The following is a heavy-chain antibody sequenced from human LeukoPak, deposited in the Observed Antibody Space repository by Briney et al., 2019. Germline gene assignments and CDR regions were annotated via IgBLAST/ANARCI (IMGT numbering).Heavy chain of an antibody. D-gene: IGHD3-22*01. CDR3: ARAGYDSSGYYPEGEYYYYMDV. J-gene: IGHJ6*03. CDR1: GFTFSRYA. Sequence: PGRCLRLSLAPSGFTFSRYAMDWVRQAPRKRLGWVAGISFAGSNKYSEDSVKGRFTISRANAKYTLYPQLKSLRAEGTAVYYCARAGYDSSGYYPEGEYYYYMDVWGKGTTVTVSS. V-gene: IGHV3-30*01. CDR2: ISFAGSNK.